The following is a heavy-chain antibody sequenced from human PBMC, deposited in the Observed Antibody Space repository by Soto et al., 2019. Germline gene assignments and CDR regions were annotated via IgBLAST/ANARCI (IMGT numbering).Heavy chain of an antibody. V-gene: IGHV3-48*02. CDR3: ARAVTWGLDV. D-gene: IGHD3-10*01. CDR2: ISRSSTGI. CDR1: GFTFSLYS. J-gene: IGHJ6*02. Sequence: EVQLVESGGGLVQPGGSLRLSCAASGFTFSLYSMSWVRQAPGKGLEWVSYISRSSTGIHYADSVKGRFTISRDDATKSMHLQMNSLRDGDTAVYYWARAVTWGLDVWGQGTTVSISS.